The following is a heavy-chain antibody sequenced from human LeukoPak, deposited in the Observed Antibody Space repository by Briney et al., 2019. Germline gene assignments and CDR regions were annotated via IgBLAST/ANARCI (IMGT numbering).Heavy chain of an antibody. CDR2: MNPNSGNT. J-gene: IGHJ4*02. CDR3: ARGPNLQLWSGYYTFDY. D-gene: IGHD3-3*01. Sequence: ASVKVSCKASGYTFTSYDINWVRQAIGQGLEWMGWMNPNSGNTGYAQKFQGRVTITRNTSISTAYMELSSLRSEDTAVYYCARGPNLQLWSGYYTFDYWGQGTLVTVSS. V-gene: IGHV1-8*03. CDR1: GYTFTSYD.